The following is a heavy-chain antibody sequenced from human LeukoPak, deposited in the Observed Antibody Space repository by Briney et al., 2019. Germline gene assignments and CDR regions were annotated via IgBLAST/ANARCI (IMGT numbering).Heavy chain of an antibody. Sequence: GGSLRLSCAASGFTFSSYAMSWVRQAPGKGLEWVSAISGSGGSTYYADSVKGRFTISRDNSKNSLYLQMNSLRAEDTAVYYCARVDLWFGEFDYWGQGTLVTVSS. CDR1: GFTFSSYA. J-gene: IGHJ4*02. CDR2: ISGSGGST. D-gene: IGHD3-10*01. V-gene: IGHV3-23*01. CDR3: ARVDLWFGEFDY.